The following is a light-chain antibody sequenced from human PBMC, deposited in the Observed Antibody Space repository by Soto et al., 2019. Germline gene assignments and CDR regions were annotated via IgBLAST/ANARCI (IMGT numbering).Light chain of an antibody. CDR3: CSYAGSYTWV. V-gene: IGLV2-11*01. CDR1: SSDVGGYNY. CDR2: DVS. J-gene: IGLJ3*02. Sequence: QSALTQPRSVSGSTGQSVTIYCTGTSSDVGGYNYVSWYQQHPGKAPKLMIYDVSKRPSGVPDRFSGSKSGNTASLTISGLQAEDEADYYCCSYAGSYTWVFGGGTKLTVL.